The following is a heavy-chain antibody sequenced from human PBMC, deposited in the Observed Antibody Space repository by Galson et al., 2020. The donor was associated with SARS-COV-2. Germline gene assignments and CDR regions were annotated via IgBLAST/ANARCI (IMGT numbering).Heavy chain of an antibody. CDR2: IDRSGTIA. CDR3: VRGHCTHGACYGAFDV. V-gene: IGHV3-48*03. J-gene: IGHJ3*01. Sequence: GGSLRLSCAASGFTFINYEMIWVRQGPGKGLEWVSKIDRSGTIAQHADPVRGRFTISRDNADNSVSLHMNSLRAEDTGRYFCVRGHCTHGACYGAFDVWGQGTMVTVSS. CDR1: GFTFINYE. D-gene: IGHD2-8*01.